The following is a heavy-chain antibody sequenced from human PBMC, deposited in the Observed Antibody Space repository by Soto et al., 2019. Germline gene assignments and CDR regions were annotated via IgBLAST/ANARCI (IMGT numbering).Heavy chain of an antibody. CDR1: GFTVSSNY. V-gene: IGHV3-53*04. CDR3: ATCAPDYYYYYMDV. J-gene: IGHJ6*03. CDR2: IYSGGST. Sequence: GESLKISCAASGFTVSSNYMSWVRQAPGKGLEWVSVIYSGGSTYYADSVKGRFTISRHNSKNTLYLQMNSLRAEDTAVYYCATCAPDYYYYYMDVWGKGTTVTVSS.